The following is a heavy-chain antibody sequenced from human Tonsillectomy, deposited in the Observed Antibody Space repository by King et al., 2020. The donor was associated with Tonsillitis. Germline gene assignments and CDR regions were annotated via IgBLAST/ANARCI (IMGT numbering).Heavy chain of an antibody. CDR2: ISYDGSNK. CDR1: GFTFSNYG. J-gene: IGHJ6*03. V-gene: IGHV3-30*18. CDR3: ANQIGLFGNYYYYYMDV. Sequence: VQLVESGGGVVQPGRSLRLSCEGSGFTFSNYGMHWVRQAPGKGLEWVAHISYDGSNKYHAESVKGRFTISRDNSKNMLYLQMNSLRAEDTAVYYCANQIGLFGNYYYYYMDVWAKGPRSPSP. D-gene: IGHD2-21*01.